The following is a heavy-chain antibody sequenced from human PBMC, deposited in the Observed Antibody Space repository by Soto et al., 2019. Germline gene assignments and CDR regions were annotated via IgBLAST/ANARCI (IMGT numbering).Heavy chain of an antibody. CDR2: IYYSGST. CDR3: ARDRYDLRVFDY. J-gene: IGHJ4*02. V-gene: IGHV4-59*01. D-gene: IGHD3-3*01. CDR1: GGSISSYY. Sequence: KPSETLSLTCTVSGGSISSYYWSWIRQPPGKGLEWIGYIYYSGSTNYNPSLKSRVTISVDTSKNQFSLKLSSVTAADTAVYYCARDRYDLRVFDYWGQGTLVTVSS.